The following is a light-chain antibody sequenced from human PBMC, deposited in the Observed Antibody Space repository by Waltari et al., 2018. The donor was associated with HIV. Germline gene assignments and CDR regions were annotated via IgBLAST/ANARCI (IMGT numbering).Light chain of an antibody. V-gene: IGKV4-1*01. CDR3: QQYYSTPLT. CDR1: QSVLYSSNNKTY. J-gene: IGKJ3*01. Sequence: DIVMTQSPDSLAVSLGESAPINCKSSQSVLYSSNNKTYLAWYQQTPGTPPKLLIYWSSTRESGVPDRFSGSGSVTDFTLTISSLQAEDVAVYYCQQYYSTPLTFGPGTKVDIK. CDR2: WSS.